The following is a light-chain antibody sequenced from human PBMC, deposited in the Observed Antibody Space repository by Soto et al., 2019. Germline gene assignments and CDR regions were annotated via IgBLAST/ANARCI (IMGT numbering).Light chain of an antibody. Sequence: QSALTQPASVSGSPGQSITISCTGTSSDVGGYNYVSWYQHHPGKAPKLMIYEFSNRPSGVSNRSSGSKSGNTASLTISGLQAEDEADYYCSSYTRSSTQVFGTGTKVTVL. J-gene: IGLJ1*01. CDR1: SSDVGGYNY. V-gene: IGLV2-14*01. CDR3: SSYTRSSTQV. CDR2: EFS.